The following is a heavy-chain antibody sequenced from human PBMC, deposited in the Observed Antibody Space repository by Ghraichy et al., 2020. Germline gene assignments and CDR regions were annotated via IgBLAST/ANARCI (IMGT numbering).Heavy chain of an antibody. Sequence: GGSLRLSCAASGFTFSSYAMSWVRQAPGKGLEWVSAISGSGGSTYYADSVKGRFTISRDNSKNTLYLQMNSLRAEDTAVYYCATPPAAHIWGDYYGMDVWGQGTTVTVSS. J-gene: IGHJ6*02. D-gene: IGHD2-2*01. CDR3: ATPPAAHIWGDYYGMDV. CDR1: GFTFSSYA. CDR2: ISGSGGST. V-gene: IGHV3-23*01.